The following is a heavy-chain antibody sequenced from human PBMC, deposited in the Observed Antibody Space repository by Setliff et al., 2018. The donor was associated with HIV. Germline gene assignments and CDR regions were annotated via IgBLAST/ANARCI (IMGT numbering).Heavy chain of an antibody. V-gene: IGHV3-15*07. CDR2: VKSPSDGGTI. CDR3: TAVGSLAGRRPELN. CDR1: GFSFNKAW. D-gene: IGHD6-6*01. J-gene: IGHJ4*02. Sequence: PGGSLRLSCALSGFSFNKAWMNWVRQAPGKGLEWVGRVKSPSDGGTIDYAAPVHGRFTISRDDSINTLYLQMNSLKTEDTAVYFCTAVGSLAGRRPELNWGRGTLVTVSS.